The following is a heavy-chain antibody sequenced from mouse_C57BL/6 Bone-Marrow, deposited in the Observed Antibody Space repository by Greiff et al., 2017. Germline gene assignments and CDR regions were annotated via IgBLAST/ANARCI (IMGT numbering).Heavy chain of an antibody. CDR3: ARLSTVVATRGYYFDY. Sequence: VQLQQSGPELVKPGASVKISCKASGYSFTGYYMNWVKQSPEKSLEWIGEINPSTGGTTYNQKFKAKATLTVDKSSSTAYMQLKSLTSEDSAVYYCARLSTVVATRGYYFDYWGQGTTLTVSS. J-gene: IGHJ2*01. CDR1: GYSFTGYY. CDR2: INPSTGGT. V-gene: IGHV1-42*01. D-gene: IGHD1-1*01.